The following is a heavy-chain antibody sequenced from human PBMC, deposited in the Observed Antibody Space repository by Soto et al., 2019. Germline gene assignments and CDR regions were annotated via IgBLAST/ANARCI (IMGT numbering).Heavy chain of an antibody. J-gene: IGHJ4*02. Sequence: QVQLVQSGAEVKKTGASVKVSCKASGYTFTSYGLSWVRQAPGQGLEWMGWISGYNGDIHYAPKLQGRVTITRDTSTSTAYMELRSLRSDDTAIYYCARGSPFHNWGQGTLITVSS. CDR2: ISGYNGDI. CDR1: GYTFTSYG. CDR3: ARGSPFHN. V-gene: IGHV1-18*01.